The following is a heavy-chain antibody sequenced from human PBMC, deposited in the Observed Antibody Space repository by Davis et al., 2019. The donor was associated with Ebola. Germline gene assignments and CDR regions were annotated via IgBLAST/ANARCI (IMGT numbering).Heavy chain of an antibody. CDR2: INPNSGAT. D-gene: IGHD1-14*01. V-gene: IGHV1-2*06. J-gene: IGHJ6*02. CDR1: GYTFTGNY. CDR3: ARGGITMMVVPRDYYYGLDV. Sequence: ASVKVSCKASGYTFTGNYIQWLRQAPGQGLEWVGRINPNSGATNLAQKFQGRVTMSRDTSTSTAYMEMSRLRSDDTAVYFCARGGITMMVVPRDYYYGLDVWGQGTTVAVSS.